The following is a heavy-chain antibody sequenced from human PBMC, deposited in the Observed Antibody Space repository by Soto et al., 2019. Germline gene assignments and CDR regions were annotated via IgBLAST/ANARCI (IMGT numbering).Heavy chain of an antibody. CDR1: GFTFSSYS. Sequence: EVQLVESGGGLVKPGGSLRLSCAASGFTFSSYSMNWVRQAPGKRLEWVSSISSSSSYIYYADSVKGRFTISRDNAKNSLYLQINSLRAEDTAVYYCAKSSSSPDYWGQGTLVTVSS. V-gene: IGHV3-21*01. J-gene: IGHJ4*02. D-gene: IGHD6-6*01. CDR3: AKSSSSPDY. CDR2: ISSSSSYI.